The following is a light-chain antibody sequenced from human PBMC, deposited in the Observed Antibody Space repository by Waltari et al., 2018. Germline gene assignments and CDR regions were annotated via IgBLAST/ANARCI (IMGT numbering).Light chain of an antibody. V-gene: IGKV3-15*01. CDR3: QQYDNWLGT. CDR2: GAS. J-gene: IGKJ1*01. Sequence: EIVMTQSPATLSVFPEERATLSCRASQSIRSNLAWYQLKPGQAPRLLIYGASTRATGIPARFSGSGSGTEFTLTISSLQSEDFAVYFCQQYDNWLGTFGQGTKVEIK. CDR1: QSIRSN.